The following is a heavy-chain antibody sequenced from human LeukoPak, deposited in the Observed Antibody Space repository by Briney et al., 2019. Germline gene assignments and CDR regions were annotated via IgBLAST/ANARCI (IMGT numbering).Heavy chain of an antibody. Sequence: GGSLRLSCAASGFTFSSYAMNWVRQAPGKGLEWVSYISSSGSTIYYADSVKGRFTISRDNAKNSLYLQMNSLRAEDTAVYYCARAYGSGSYSEWFDPWGQGTLVTVSS. CDR3: ARAYGSGSYSEWFDP. D-gene: IGHD3-10*01. J-gene: IGHJ5*02. CDR2: ISSSGSTI. CDR1: GFTFSSYA. V-gene: IGHV3-48*04.